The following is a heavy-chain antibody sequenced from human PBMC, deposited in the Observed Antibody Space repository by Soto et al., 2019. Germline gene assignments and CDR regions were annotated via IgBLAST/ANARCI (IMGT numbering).Heavy chain of an antibody. CDR3: ATSLWVPTWVDP. D-gene: IGHD5-18*01. Sequence: ASVKVSCKLSGYTLTELSMDWVRQAPGKGLEWMGGFDPEDGETIYAQKFQGRVTMTEDTSTDTAYMELSSLRSEDTAVYYCATSLWVPTWVDPWGQGTLVTVSS. CDR1: GYTLTELS. CDR2: FDPEDGET. V-gene: IGHV1-24*01. J-gene: IGHJ5*02.